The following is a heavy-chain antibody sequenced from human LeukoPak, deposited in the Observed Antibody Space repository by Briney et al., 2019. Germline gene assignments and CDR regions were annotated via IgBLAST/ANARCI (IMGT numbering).Heavy chain of an antibody. J-gene: IGHJ4*02. CDR1: GGSISSYY. Sequence: PSETLSRTCTVSGGSISSYYWSWIRQPPGKGLEWSGYIYYSGGTNYNPSLKSRVTISVDTSKNQFSLKLSSVTAADTAVYYCARGPRGGYGGNSSPVYWGQGTLVTVSS. V-gene: IGHV4-59*01. CDR3: ARGPRGGYGGNSSPVY. CDR2: IYYSGGT. D-gene: IGHD4-23*01.